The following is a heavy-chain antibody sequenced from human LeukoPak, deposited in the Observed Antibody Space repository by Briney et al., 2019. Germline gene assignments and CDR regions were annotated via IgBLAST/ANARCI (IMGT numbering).Heavy chain of an antibody. CDR2: ISAYNGNT. Sequence: ASVKVSCKASGYTFTSYGISWVRQAPGQGLEWMGWISAYNGNTNYAQMLQGRVTMTTDTSTSTAYMELRSLRSDDTAVYYCARDGGGFGELPFDYWGQGTLVTVSS. V-gene: IGHV1-18*01. CDR1: GYTFTSYG. J-gene: IGHJ4*02. D-gene: IGHD3-10*01. CDR3: ARDGGGFGELPFDY.